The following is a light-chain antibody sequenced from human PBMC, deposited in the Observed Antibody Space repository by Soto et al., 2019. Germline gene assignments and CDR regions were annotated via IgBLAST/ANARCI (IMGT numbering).Light chain of an antibody. Sequence: EIVLTQSPGILSLSPGERASLSCGASQSITSSFLAWYQQKPGQAPRLLIYGASSRATGIPDRFSGTGSGTDFTLTISSLEPEDFAVYYCQQYGSLPITFGQGTRLEI. J-gene: IGKJ5*01. CDR1: QSITSSF. V-gene: IGKV3-20*01. CDR2: GAS. CDR3: QQYGSLPIT.